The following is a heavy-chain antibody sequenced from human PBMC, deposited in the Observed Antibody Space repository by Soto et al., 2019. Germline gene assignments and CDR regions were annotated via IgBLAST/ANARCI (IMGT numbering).Heavy chain of an antibody. CDR3: ARHNRNWFDP. CDR1: GGSISTYY. J-gene: IGHJ5*02. Sequence: QVQLQESGPGLVKPSETLSLTCTVSGGSISTYYWSWIRQSPEKGLEWIGYIFYSGSATYSPSLKSRVTISIDTSKNQFSLKVRSVTAADTAVYYCARHNRNWFDPWGQGTLVTVSS. V-gene: IGHV4-59*08. CDR2: IFYSGSA.